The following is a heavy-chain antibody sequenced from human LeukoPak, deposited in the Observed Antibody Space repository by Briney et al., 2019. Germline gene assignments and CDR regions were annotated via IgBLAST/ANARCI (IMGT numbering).Heavy chain of an antibody. V-gene: IGHV3-9*01. D-gene: IGHD3-9*01. CDR2: ISWNVDSI. Sequence: GGSLRLSCAASGFTFDDYAMHWVRQAPGKGLEWVSGISWNVDSIDYADSVKGRFTISRDNAKNSLYLQMNSLRAEDTALYYCVKDMSDILTGFYLDYWGQGILVTVSS. CDR1: GFTFDDYA. J-gene: IGHJ4*02. CDR3: VKDMSDILTGFYLDY.